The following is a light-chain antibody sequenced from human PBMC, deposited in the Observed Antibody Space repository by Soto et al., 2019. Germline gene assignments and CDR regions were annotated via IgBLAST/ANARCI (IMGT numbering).Light chain of an antibody. Sequence: DIVLTQSPGTLSLSPGEGATLSCSASQSVSSRFLAWYQQKPGQAPRLLMYGASSRATGIPDRFSGSASGTDFTLTINRLEPEDFAVYYCQLYGISPHFGQGTRLEIK. CDR3: QLYGISPH. J-gene: IGKJ5*01. CDR2: GAS. V-gene: IGKV3-20*01. CDR1: QSVSSRF.